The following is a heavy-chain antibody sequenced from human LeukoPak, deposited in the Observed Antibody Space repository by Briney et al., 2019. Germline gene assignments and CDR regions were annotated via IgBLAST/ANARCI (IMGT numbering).Heavy chain of an antibody. V-gene: IGHV3-23*01. CDR3: AKGLCSGGSCYFYGMDV. Sequence: GGSLRLSCAASGFTFSSYAMSWVRQAPGEGLEWVSAISGSGGSTYYADSVKGRFTISRDNSKNTLYLQMNSLRAEDTAVYYCAKGLCSGGSCYFYGMDVWGQGTTVTVSS. CDR1: GFTFSSYA. CDR2: ISGSGGST. J-gene: IGHJ6*02. D-gene: IGHD2-15*01.